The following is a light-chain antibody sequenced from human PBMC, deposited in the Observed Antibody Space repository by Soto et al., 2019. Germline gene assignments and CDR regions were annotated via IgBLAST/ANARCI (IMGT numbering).Light chain of an antibody. V-gene: IGKV3-15*01. CDR3: QQYSRWPRET. CDR2: GAS. CDR1: QRVGIN. J-gene: IGKJ3*01. Sequence: EIVMTQSPASLSVSPGETATLSCRASQRVGINLAWYQQKPGQAPRLLIYGASTRATGIPDRFSGSGSGTDFTLTISSLETEDFAVYFCQQYSRWPRETFGPGTKVDIK.